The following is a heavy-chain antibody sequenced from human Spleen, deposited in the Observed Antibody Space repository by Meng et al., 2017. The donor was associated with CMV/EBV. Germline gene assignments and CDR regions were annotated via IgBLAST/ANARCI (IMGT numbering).Heavy chain of an antibody. CDR1: GFTFSTYA. CDR2: IYSGERTT. Sequence: RLACAASGFTFSTYAISWVRQAPGKGLEWVSVIYSGERTTLYADSVKGRFTISRDNAKNTLYLQMNSLRAEDTAVYYCARGRMGGMDVWGQGTMVTVSS. V-gene: IGHV3-23*03. CDR3: ARGRMGGMDV. J-gene: IGHJ6*02. D-gene: IGHD2-15*01.